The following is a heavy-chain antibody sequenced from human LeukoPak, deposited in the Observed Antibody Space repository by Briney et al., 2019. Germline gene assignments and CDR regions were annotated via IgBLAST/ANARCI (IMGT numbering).Heavy chain of an antibody. D-gene: IGHD5-12*01. CDR2: IYHSGST. CDR3: ARASGYVFDY. V-gene: IGHV4-38-2*02. CDR1: GYSISSGYF. Sequence: PSETLSLTCTVSGYSISSGYFWGWTRQPPGKGLEWIGSIYHSGSTYYNPSLKSRVTISVDTSKNQFSLKLSSVTAADTAVYYCARASGYVFDYWGQGTLVTVSS. J-gene: IGHJ4*02.